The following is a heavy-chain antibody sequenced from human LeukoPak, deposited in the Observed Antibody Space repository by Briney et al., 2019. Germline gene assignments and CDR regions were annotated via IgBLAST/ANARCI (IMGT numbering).Heavy chain of an antibody. CDR3: AREGDVQDAFDI. CDR1: GFTSSSYA. CDR2: ISGSGGST. D-gene: IGHD1-1*01. J-gene: IGHJ3*02. V-gene: IGHV3-23*01. Sequence: GGSLRLSCAASGFTSSSYAMSWARQAPGKGLEWASAISGSGGSTYYADSVKGRFTISRENAKNSLYLQMNSLRAGDTAVYYCAREGDVQDAFDIWGQGTMVTVSS.